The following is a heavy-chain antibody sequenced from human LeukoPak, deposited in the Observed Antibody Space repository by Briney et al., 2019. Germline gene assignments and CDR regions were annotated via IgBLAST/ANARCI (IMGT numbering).Heavy chain of an antibody. CDR3: AKHSGWYNFDY. Sequence: GGSLRLSCAAPGFTFSRYAMSWVRQPPGKGLEWVSGISGSGGSTYYADSVKGRFTISRDNSKNTLYLQMNSLRAEDTAVYYCAKHSGWYNFDYWGQGTLVTVSS. J-gene: IGHJ4*02. V-gene: IGHV3-23*01. CDR1: GFTFSRYA. D-gene: IGHD6-19*01. CDR2: ISGSGGST.